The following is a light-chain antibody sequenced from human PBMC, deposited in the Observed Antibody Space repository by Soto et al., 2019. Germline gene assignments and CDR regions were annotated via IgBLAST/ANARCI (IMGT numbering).Light chain of an antibody. CDR3: QQYHKWPLT. J-gene: IGKJ4*01. V-gene: IGKV3-15*01. CDR1: RSVSSY. Sequence: EIVLTQSPATLSLSPGERATLSCRASRSVSSYLAWYQQKPGQAPRLLIYDASTRATGIPARFSGSGSGTEFILTISSLQSEDFAVYYCQQYHKWPLTFGGGAKVDI. CDR2: DAS.